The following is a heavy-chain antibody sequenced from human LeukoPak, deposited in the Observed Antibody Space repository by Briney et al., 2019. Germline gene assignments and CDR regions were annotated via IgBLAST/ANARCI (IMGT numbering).Heavy chain of an antibody. CDR2: ISGSGGST. CDR3: AKLHQLRYFDWGTG. D-gene: IGHD3-9*01. J-gene: IGHJ4*02. Sequence: GRSLRLSCAASGFTFSSYAMSWVRQAPGKGLEWVSAISGSGGSTYYADSVKGRFTISRDNSKNTLYLQMNSLRAEDTAVYYCAKLHQLRYFDWGTGWGQGTLVTVSS. CDR1: GFTFSSYA. V-gene: IGHV3-23*01.